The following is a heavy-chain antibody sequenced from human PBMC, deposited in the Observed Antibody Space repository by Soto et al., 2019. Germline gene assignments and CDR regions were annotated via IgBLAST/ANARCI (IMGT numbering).Heavy chain of an antibody. CDR3: VRLEGLATISYYFDY. D-gene: IGHD3-9*01. CDR1: AGSVSSSSYY. CDR2: VYYSGST. Sequence: QLQLQESGPGLVKPSETLSLTCTVSAGSVSSSSYYWGWVRQPPGKGLEWIGSVYYSGSTYYNPSLESRVTISADKSKNQFSLKLMAVSAADTAVYYCVRLEGLATISYYFDYWGQGAMVTVSP. V-gene: IGHV4-39*01. J-gene: IGHJ4*02.